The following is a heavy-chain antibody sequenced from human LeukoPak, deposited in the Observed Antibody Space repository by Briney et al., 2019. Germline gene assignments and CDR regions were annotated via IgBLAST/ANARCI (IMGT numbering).Heavy chain of an antibody. J-gene: IGHJ6*03. D-gene: IGHD2-2*01. CDR3: ATLRVNCSSTSCYYYYYYMDV. CDR2: FDPEDGET. CDR1: GYTLTELS. Sequence: ASVKVSCKVSGYTLTELSMHWVRQAPGKGLEWMGGFDPEDGETIYAQKFQGRVTMTEDTSTDTAYMELSSLRSEDTAVYYCATLRVNCSSTSCYYYYYYMDVWGKGTTVTDSS. V-gene: IGHV1-24*01.